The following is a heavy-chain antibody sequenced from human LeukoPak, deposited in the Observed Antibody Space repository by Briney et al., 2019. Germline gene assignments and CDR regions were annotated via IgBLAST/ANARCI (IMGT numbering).Heavy chain of an antibody. CDR2: FHTSGST. CDR1: GVSISSGPCY. J-gene: IGHJ4*02. Sequence: SETLSLTCTVSGVSISSGPCYWTWIRQPAGKGLEWIGRFHTSGSTSYNPSLKSRVTISVDTSKNQFSLKLSSVTAADTAVYYCARDRYGSSSGLDYWGLGTLVTVSS. V-gene: IGHV4-61*02. D-gene: IGHD6-6*01. CDR3: ARDRYGSSSGLDY.